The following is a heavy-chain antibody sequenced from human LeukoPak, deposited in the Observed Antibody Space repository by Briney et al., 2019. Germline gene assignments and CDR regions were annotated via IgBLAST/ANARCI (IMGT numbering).Heavy chain of an antibody. D-gene: IGHD1-1*01. CDR2: VYFNGPT. CDR3: ARGLEWGDGFDI. CDR1: GDSITSRSVY. J-gene: IGHJ3*02. V-gene: IGHV4-39*02. Sequence: SEALSLTCVVAGDSITSRSVYWGWIRQPRGKNMEWIGNVYFNGPTSYNPSLKTRVTISVATSRNHFYLTLTSVTAADTAVYYCARGLEWGDGFDIWGQGTMVTVSP.